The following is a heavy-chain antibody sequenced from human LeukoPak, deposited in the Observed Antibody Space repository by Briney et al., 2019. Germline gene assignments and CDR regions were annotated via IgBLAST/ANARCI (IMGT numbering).Heavy chain of an antibody. J-gene: IGHJ6*03. D-gene: IGHD4-17*01. CDR3: ARHTVTYYYYYMDV. V-gene: IGHV3-64*01. CDR1: GSTFSSYA. CDR2: ISSNGGST. Sequence: GGSLRLSCAASGSTFSSYAMHWVRQAPGKGLEYVSAISSNGGSTYYANSVKGRFTISRDNSKNTLYLQMNSLRAEDTAVYYCARHTVTYYYYYMDVWGKGTTVTVSS.